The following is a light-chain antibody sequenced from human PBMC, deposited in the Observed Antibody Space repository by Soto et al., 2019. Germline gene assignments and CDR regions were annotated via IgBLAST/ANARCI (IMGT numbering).Light chain of an antibody. V-gene: IGLV2-14*01. CDR2: DVS. CDR3: SSYTSSSTAVV. CDR1: SSDVGGYNY. Sequence: QSLLTQPASVSGSPGQSITISCTGTSSDVGGYNYVSWYQQHPGKAPKLMIYDVSNRPSGVSNRFSGSKSGNTASLTISGLQAEDEADYYCSSYTSSSTAVVFGGGTKVTVL. J-gene: IGLJ2*01.